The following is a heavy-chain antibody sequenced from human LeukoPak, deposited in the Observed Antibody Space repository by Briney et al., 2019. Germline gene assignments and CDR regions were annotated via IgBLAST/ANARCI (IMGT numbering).Heavy chain of an antibody. V-gene: IGHV3-66*01. D-gene: IGHD6-13*01. Sequence: GGSLRLSCAASGFTFSDYYMSWVRQAPGKGLEWVSVIYSGGSTYYADSVKGRFTISRDNSKNTLCLQMNSLRAEDTAVYYCASDNSLAAAGTGAFDIWGQGTMVTVSS. CDR2: IYSGGST. CDR3: ASDNSLAAAGTGAFDI. J-gene: IGHJ3*02. CDR1: GFTFSDYY.